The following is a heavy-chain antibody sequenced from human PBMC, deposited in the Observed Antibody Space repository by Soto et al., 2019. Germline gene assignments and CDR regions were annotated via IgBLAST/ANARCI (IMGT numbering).Heavy chain of an antibody. CDR3: ARSVFP. CDR2: FFYSEST. CDR1: GGSISTGGYY. J-gene: IGHJ5*02. V-gene: IGHV4-31*03. Sequence: QVQLQESGPGLVKPSQTLSLTCTVSGGSISTGGYYWNWIRQHPGKGPEWIGYFFYSESTYHNPCLKSRATITVNTSKNQFSLKLSAVTAADTAVYYCARSVFPWGQGTLVTVSS.